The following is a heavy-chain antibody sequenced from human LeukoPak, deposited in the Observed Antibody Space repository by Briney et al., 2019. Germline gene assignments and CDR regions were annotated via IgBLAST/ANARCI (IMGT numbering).Heavy chain of an antibody. CDR1: GGTFNNYA. Sequence: ASVKVSCKASGGTFNNYAISWVRQAPGQGLEWMGWINPNSGGTNYAQKFQGRVTMTRDTSISTAYMELSRLRSDDTAVYYCARVQRDFWSGYSNSNWFDPWGQGTLVTVSS. J-gene: IGHJ5*02. CDR3: ARVQRDFWSGYSNSNWFDP. D-gene: IGHD3-3*01. CDR2: INPNSGGT. V-gene: IGHV1-2*02.